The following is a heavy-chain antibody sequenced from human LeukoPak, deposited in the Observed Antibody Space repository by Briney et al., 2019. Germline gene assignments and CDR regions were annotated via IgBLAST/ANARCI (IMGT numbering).Heavy chain of an antibody. J-gene: IGHJ3*02. V-gene: IGHV3-74*01. CDR2: TDRDVSTT. Sequence: GGSLRLSCAASGFTFGSYWMHWVRHAPGKGLVWVSRTDRDVSTTSYADSVKGRFTISRDNAKNTLYLQMNSLSAEDTAVYYCARKGLRFDAFDIWGQGTMVTVSS. CDR3: ARKGLRFDAFDI. CDR1: GFTFGSYW. D-gene: IGHD3-10*01.